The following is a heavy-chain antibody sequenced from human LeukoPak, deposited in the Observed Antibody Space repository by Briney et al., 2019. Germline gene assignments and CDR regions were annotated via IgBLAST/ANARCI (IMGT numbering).Heavy chain of an antibody. D-gene: IGHD4-23*01. Sequence: SETLSLTCTVSGGSISSYYWSWIRQPPGKGLEWIGEINHSGSTNYNPSLKSRVTISVDTSKNQFSLKLSSVTAADTAVYYCARGWGTGGLDYWGQGTLVTVSS. V-gene: IGHV4-34*01. CDR1: GGSISSYY. CDR3: ARGWGTGGLDY. CDR2: INHSGST. J-gene: IGHJ4*02.